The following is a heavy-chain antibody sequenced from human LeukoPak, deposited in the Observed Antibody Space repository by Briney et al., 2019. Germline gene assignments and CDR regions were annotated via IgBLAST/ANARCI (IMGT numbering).Heavy chain of an antibody. Sequence: PGGTLRLSCGASVYTFSSYCMHWGRDAPGKGWVCVSHINIDGRSTHYADTPRGRFTISRDNAKNTMYLQMNSLRAEDTAVYCCARKGVAAGTYDYWGQGTLVTVSS. J-gene: IGHJ4*02. D-gene: IGHD6-13*01. CDR3: ARKGVAAGTYDY. V-gene: IGHV3-74*01. CDR1: VYTFSSYC. CDR2: INIDGRST.